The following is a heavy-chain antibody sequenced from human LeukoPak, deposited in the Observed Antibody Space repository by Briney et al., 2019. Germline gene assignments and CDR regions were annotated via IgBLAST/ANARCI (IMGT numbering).Heavy chain of an antibody. J-gene: IGHJ4*02. D-gene: IGHD6-6*01. CDR3: ARGGVVWQLVRDFDY. CDR1: GGSFSGYY. CDR2: INHSGST. Sequence: NPSETLSLTCAVYGGSFSGYYWSWIRQPPGKGLEWIGEINHSGSTNYNPSLKSRVTISVDTSKNQFSLKLSSVTAADTAVYYCARGGVVWQLVRDFDYWGQGTLVTVSS. V-gene: IGHV4-34*01.